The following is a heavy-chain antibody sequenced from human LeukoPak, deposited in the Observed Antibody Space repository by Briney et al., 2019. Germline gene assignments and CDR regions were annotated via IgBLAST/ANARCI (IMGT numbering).Heavy chain of an antibody. J-gene: IGHJ5*02. CDR1: GGTFSSYA. CDR2: IIPIFGTA. CDR3: ARVGGYWGKWFDP. Sequence: ASVKVSCKASGGTFSSYAISWVRQAPGQGLEWMGGIIPIFGTANYAQKFQGRVTITADESTSTAYMELSSLRSEDTAVYYCARVGGYWGKWFDPWGQGTLVTVSS. D-gene: IGHD7-27*01. V-gene: IGHV1-69*13.